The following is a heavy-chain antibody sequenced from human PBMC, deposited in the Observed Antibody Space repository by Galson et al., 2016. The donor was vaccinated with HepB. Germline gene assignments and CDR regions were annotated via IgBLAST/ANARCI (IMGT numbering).Heavy chain of an antibody. J-gene: IGHJ6*02. CDR1: GFTFSGSA. CDR2: IRSKANNYAT. Sequence: SLRLSCAASGFTFSGSAMHWVRQASGKGLEWVGRIRSKANNYATAYAASVKGRFTISRDDSKNTAYLQMNSLKTEDTAVYYCTSMESCSSTSCYGMDFWGQGTTVTVSS. CDR3: TSMESCSSTSCYGMDF. V-gene: IGHV3-73*01. D-gene: IGHD2-2*01.